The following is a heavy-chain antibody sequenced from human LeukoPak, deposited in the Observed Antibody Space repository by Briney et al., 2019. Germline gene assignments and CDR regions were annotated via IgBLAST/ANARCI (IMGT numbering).Heavy chain of an antibody. CDR1: GFTFSSYE. CDR2: NSGSGSTI. D-gene: IGHD3-3*01. CDR3: AKDGSITIFGVVIADYFDY. J-gene: IGHJ4*02. V-gene: IGHV3-48*03. Sequence: GGSLRLSCAASGFTFSSYEMNWVRQAPGKGLEWVSYNSGSGSTIYYADSVKGRFTISRDNSKNTLYLQMNSLRAEDTAVYYCAKDGSITIFGVVIADYFDYWGQGTLVTVSS.